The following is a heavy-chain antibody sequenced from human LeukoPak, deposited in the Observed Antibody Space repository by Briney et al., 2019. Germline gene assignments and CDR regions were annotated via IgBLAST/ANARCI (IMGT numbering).Heavy chain of an antibody. Sequence: PGRSLRLSCAASGFTFGDYAMHWVRQAPGKGLEWVSGISWNSGSIGYADSVKGRFTISRDNAKNSLYLQMNSLRAEDTALYYCAKDIRAYSGYDSIIGDYWGQGTLVTVSS. J-gene: IGHJ4*02. CDR3: AKDIRAYSGYDSIIGDY. D-gene: IGHD5-12*01. CDR1: GFTFGDYA. CDR2: ISWNSGSI. V-gene: IGHV3-9*01.